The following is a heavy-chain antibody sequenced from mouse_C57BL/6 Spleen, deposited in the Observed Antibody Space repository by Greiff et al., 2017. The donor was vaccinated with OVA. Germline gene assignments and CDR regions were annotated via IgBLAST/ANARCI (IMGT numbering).Heavy chain of an antibody. V-gene: IGHV5-16*01. CDR3: ARGGGYDGYHGDAMDY. CDR1: GFTFSDYY. CDR2: INYDGSST. Sequence: EVKLVESEGGLVQPGSSMKLSCTASGFTFSDYYMAWVRQVPEKGLEWVANINYDGSSTYYLDSLKSRFIISRDNAKNILYLQMSSLKSEDTATYYCARGGGYDGYHGDAMDYWGQGTSVTVSS. D-gene: IGHD2-3*01. J-gene: IGHJ4*01.